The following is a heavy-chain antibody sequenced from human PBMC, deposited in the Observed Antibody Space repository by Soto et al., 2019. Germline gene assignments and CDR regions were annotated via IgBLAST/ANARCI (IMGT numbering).Heavy chain of an antibody. J-gene: IGHJ4*02. CDR1: GYTFTSYG. CDR2: ISAYNGNT. V-gene: IGHV1-18*01. CDR3: ARAGRLRYFDCRPFDY. Sequence: ASVKVSCKASGYTFTSYGISWVRQAPGQGLEWIGWISAYNGNTNYAQKLQGRVTMTTDTSTSTAYMELRSLRSDDTAVYYCARAGRLRYFDCRPFDYWGQGTLVTVSS. D-gene: IGHD3-9*01.